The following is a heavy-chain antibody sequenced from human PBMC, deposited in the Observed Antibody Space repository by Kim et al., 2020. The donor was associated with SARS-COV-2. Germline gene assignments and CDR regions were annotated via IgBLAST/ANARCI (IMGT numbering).Heavy chain of an antibody. D-gene: IGHD1-26*01. V-gene: IGHV3-7*01. J-gene: IGHJ4*02. CDR3: VREATSWEAFDY. Sequence: GGSLRLSCAASGFTFSRHWMTWVRQAPGKGLEWVANIDQDATDKYYVDSVKGRFTISRDNAKNSLFLQMNTLRAEDTAVYYCVREATSWEAFDYWGQGTL. CDR1: GFTFSRHW. CDR2: IDQDATDK.